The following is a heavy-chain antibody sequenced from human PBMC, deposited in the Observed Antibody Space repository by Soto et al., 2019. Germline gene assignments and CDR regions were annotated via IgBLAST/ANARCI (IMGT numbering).Heavy chain of an antibody. Sequence: PWGSLRLSCAASGFSFSLYGMQFFRHAPCKGLEWVAVIWYDGSNKYYADSVKGRFTISRDNSKNTLYLQMNSLRAEDTAVYYCARSPYTTGYHYGMDVWGQGTTVTVSS. V-gene: IGHV3-33*01. CDR1: GFSFSLYG. J-gene: IGHJ6*02. D-gene: IGHD3-9*01. CDR2: IWYDGSNK. CDR3: ARSPYTTGYHYGMDV.